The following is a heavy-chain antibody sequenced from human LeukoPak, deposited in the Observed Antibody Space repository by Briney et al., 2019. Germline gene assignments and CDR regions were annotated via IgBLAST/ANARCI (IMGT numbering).Heavy chain of an antibody. CDR2: IGGSGDTT. CDR1: GFTFRSYA. J-gene: IGHJ4*02. Sequence: GGSLRLSCAASGFTFRSYAMSWVRQVPGKGLEWVSAIGGSGDTTYYADSVKGRFTISRDNSKSTLFLQMNSLRAEGTAVYYCVKSPLLRYFEWPIDSWGQGTLVTVSS. V-gene: IGHV3-23*01. D-gene: IGHD3-9*01. CDR3: VKSPLLRYFEWPIDS.